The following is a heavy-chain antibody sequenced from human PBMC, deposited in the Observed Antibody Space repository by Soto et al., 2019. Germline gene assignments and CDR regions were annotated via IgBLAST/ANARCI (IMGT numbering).Heavy chain of an antibody. CDR2: INPFDGSR. CDR3: SRVDPGETSPFDH. V-gene: IGHV1-46*03. D-gene: IGHD3-10*01. Sequence: GKVYCKASGYIVTCYYIHWVRQAPGQGLEWMGWINPFDGSRMFAQSFQGRVTMTRDTSTSTVYMEVSSLRSEDTAVYYCSRVDPGETSPFDHW. J-gene: IGHJ4*01. CDR1: GYIVTCYY.